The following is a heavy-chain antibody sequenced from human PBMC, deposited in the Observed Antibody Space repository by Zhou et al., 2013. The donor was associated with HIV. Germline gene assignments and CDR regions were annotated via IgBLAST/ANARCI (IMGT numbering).Heavy chain of an antibody. J-gene: IGHJ6*03. CDR2: IIPILGIA. D-gene: IGHD6-13*01. Sequence: QVQLVQSGAEVKKPGSSVKVSCKASGGTFSSYAISWVRQAPGQGLEWMGRIIPILGIANYAQKFQGRVTITADKSTSTAYMELSSLRSEDTAVYYCARDGRIAAAGSFYYYYYMDVWGQRDHGHRLL. CDR1: GGTFSSYA. V-gene: IGHV1-69*04. CDR3: ARDGRIAAAGSFYYYYYMDV.